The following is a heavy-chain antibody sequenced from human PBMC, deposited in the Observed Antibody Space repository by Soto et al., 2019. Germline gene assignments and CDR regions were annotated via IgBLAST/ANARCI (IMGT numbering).Heavy chain of an antibody. J-gene: IGHJ4*02. CDR1: GFTFSSYA. CDR3: AKDPSRTTTNRNFDF. Sequence: GGSLRLSCVGSGFTFSSYAMSWVRQAPGKGLEWVSAISGGGGSAYHADSVKGRFTISRDNSKNTLYLQMNSLRVEDTAVYYCAKDPSRTTTNRNFDFCGQGTLVTVSS. D-gene: IGHD1-26*01. V-gene: IGHV3-23*01. CDR2: ISGGGGSA.